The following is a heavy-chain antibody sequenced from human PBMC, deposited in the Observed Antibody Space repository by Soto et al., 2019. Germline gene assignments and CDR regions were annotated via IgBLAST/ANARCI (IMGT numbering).Heavy chain of an antibody. D-gene: IGHD2-15*01. CDR2: IYYSGRT. V-gene: IGHV4-31*03. Sequence: SETLSLTCTVSGGSISSGGYYWSWIRQHPGKGLEWIGYIYYSGRTYYNPSLKSRVTISIATSKNQSSLKLSSVSAADTAVYYCARDSGVVVAATLSYYYYYGMDVWGQGTTVTVSS. CDR1: GGSISSGGYY. J-gene: IGHJ6*02. CDR3: ARDSGVVVAATLSYYYYYGMDV.